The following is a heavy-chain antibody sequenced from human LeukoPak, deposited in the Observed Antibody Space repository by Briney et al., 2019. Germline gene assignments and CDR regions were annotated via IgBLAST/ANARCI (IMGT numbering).Heavy chain of an antibody. CDR2: IGTAGDP. D-gene: IGHD6-19*01. V-gene: IGHV3-13*05. CDR1: GFTFSSYD. J-gene: IGHJ6*04. CDR3: ARGALQQWLRPYYYYGMDV. Sequence: GGSLRLPCAASGFTFSSYDMHWVRQATGKGLEWVSAIGTAGDPYYPGSVKGRFTISRENAKNSLYLHMNSLRAGDTAVYYCARGALQQWLRPYYYYGMDVWGKGTTVTVSS.